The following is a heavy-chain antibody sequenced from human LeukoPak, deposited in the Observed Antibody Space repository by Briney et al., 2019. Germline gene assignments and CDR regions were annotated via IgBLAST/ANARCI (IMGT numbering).Heavy chain of an antibody. CDR1: GYTFTSYD. Sequence: ASVKVSCKASGYTFTSYDINWVRQATGQGLEWMGWMNPNSGNTGYAQKFQGRVTMTRDTSISTAYMELSSLRSEDMAVYYCARPPSSGGYYYYYGMDVWGQGTTVTVSS. CDR3: ARPPSSGGYYYYYGMDV. J-gene: IGHJ6*02. V-gene: IGHV1-8*01. CDR2: MNPNSGNT. D-gene: IGHD6-25*01.